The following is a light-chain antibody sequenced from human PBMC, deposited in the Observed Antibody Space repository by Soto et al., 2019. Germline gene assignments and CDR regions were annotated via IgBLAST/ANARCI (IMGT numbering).Light chain of an antibody. CDR2: AAS. CDR3: QQSSSTPRT. V-gene: IGKV1-39*01. CDR1: QSISSY. Sequence: DIQMTQSPSSLSASVGDRVTITCRASQSISSYLNWYQHKPGKAPKLLIYAASSLQSGVPSRFSGSGSGTDFTLTISSLQPEDFATYYCQQSSSTPRTFGQGTKVEIK. J-gene: IGKJ1*01.